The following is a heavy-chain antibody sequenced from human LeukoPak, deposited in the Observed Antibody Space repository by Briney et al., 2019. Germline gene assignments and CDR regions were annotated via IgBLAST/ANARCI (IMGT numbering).Heavy chain of an antibody. V-gene: IGHV3-30*18. J-gene: IGHJ3*02. Sequence: PGGSLRLSCAASGFPFSSYGMHWVRQAPGKGLEWVAVISYDGSNKYYADSVKGRFTISRDNSKNTLYLQMNSLRAEDTAVYYCAKEPPSDPGDAFDIWGQGTMVTVSS. CDR2: ISYDGSNK. D-gene: IGHD1-26*01. CDR1: GFPFSSYG. CDR3: AKEPPSDPGDAFDI.